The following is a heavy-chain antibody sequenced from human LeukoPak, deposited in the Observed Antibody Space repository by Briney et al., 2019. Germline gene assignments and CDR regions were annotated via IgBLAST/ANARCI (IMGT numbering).Heavy chain of an antibody. D-gene: IGHD2-2*01. J-gene: IGHJ4*02. CDR2: IYPGDSDT. CDR1: GYSFSSYW. CDR3: ARMRSSTSPFDY. Sequence: GESLKISCKGSGYSFSSYWIAWVCQMPGKGLEWMGIIYPGDSDTRYSPSFQGQVTISVDRSTSTAYLQWSSLKASDTAIYYCARMRSSTSPFDYWGQGALVTVPS. V-gene: IGHV5-51*01.